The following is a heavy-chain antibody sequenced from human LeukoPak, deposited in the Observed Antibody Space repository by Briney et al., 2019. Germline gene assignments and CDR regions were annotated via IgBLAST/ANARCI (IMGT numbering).Heavy chain of an antibody. J-gene: IGHJ4*02. D-gene: IGHD1-26*01. V-gene: IGHV3-23*01. CDR1: GFTFSDYY. CDR3: AKDRGRSSYSFDY. Sequence: GGSLRLSCAASGFTFSDYYMSWIRQAPGKGLEWVSTFSGAVDTTYYADSVKGRFTISRDNSKNTLYLHMDSLTAEDTAVYYCAKDRGRSSYSFDYWGRGTLVTVSS. CDR2: FSGAVDTT.